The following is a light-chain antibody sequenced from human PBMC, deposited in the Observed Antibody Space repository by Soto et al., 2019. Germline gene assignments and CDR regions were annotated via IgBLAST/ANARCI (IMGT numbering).Light chain of an antibody. V-gene: IGKV1-12*01. Sequence: DIQMTQAQSSVSASIGDRVTITCRASQDISSWLAWYQQKPGEAPNLLIYAASNLQSGVPSRFSGIESETDFPLTISSLQPEDFASYYWQQASGLPPTFGQRPNLEIK. CDR3: QQASGLPPT. J-gene: IGKJ2*01. CDR1: QDISSW. CDR2: AAS.